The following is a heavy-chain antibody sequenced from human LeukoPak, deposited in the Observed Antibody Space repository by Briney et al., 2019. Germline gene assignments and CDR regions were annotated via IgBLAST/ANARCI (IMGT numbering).Heavy chain of an antibody. D-gene: IGHD5-12*01. J-gene: IGHJ5*02. CDR1: GFTFSSYG. V-gene: IGHV3-30*18. CDR3: AKCGVIVATTNWFDP. CDR2: ISYDGSNK. Sequence: GRSLRLSCAASGFTFSSYGMHWVRRAQGKGLEWVAVISYDGSNKYYADSVKGRFTISRDNSKNTLYLQMNSLRAEDTAVYYCAKCGVIVATTNWFDPWGQGTLVTVSS.